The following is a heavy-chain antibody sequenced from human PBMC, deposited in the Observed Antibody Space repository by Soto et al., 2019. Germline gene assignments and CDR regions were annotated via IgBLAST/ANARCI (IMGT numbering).Heavy chain of an antibody. J-gene: IGHJ4*02. CDR3: AREGRFWDFDY. CDR1: GFTFSSYS. V-gene: IGHV3-48*01. Sequence: EVQLVESGGGLVQPGGSLRLSCAASGFTFSSYSMNWVRQAPGKGLEWVSYISSSSSTIYYADSVKGRFTISRDNAKNSLYLQMNSLRAEDTAVYYCAREGRFWDFDYLGQGTLVTVSP. CDR2: ISSSSSTI. D-gene: IGHD3-3*01.